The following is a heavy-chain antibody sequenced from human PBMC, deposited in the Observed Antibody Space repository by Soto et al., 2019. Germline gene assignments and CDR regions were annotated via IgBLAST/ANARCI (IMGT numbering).Heavy chain of an antibody. CDR3: ARRALTNGGNGFGDDKYYFGF. V-gene: IGHV1-8*01. CDR1: GYTFTSYD. D-gene: IGHD2-21*02. J-gene: IGHJ4*02. Sequence: ASVKVSCKASGYTFTSYDIYWVRQATGQGLEWMGWLNPNAGDSGYAQKFQGRITVTSDTSISTVHMELSSLRSEDTAVYYCARRALTNGGNGFGDDKYYFGFRGQG. CDR2: LNPNAGDS.